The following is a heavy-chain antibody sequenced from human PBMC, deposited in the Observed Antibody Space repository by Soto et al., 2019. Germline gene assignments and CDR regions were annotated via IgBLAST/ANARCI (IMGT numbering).Heavy chain of an antibody. J-gene: IGHJ6*02. CDR3: AKGKAGSSMPYYYYGMDV. D-gene: IGHD2-2*01. V-gene: IGHV3-23*01. CDR1: GFTFSSYA. CDR2: ISGSGGST. Sequence: PGGSLRLSCAASGFTFSSYAMSWVRQAPRKGLEWVSAISGSGGSTYYADSVKGRFTISRDNSKNTLYLQMNSLRAEDTAVYYCAKGKAGSSMPYYYYGMDVWGQGTTVTVSS.